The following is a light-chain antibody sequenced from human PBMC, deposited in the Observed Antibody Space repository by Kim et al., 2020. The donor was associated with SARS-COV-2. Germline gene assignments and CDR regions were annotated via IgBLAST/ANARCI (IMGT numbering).Light chain of an antibody. CDR3: AAWDDTLSARV. CDR1: TSNIGKTY. V-gene: IGLV1-47*02. Sequence: GQSVTLSCSGRTSNIGKTYVYWYQQLPGTAPRLLIYGNNQRPSGVPDRFSGSKSGTSASLAISGLRSEDEADYYCAAWDDTLSARVFGGGTQLTVL. CDR2: GNN. J-gene: IGLJ3*02.